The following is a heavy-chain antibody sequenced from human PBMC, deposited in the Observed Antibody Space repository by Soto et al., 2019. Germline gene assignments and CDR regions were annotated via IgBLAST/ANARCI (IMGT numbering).Heavy chain of an antibody. Sequence: GGSLRLSCAASGFTFSNYAMSWVRQAPGKGLEWVSPISASGGSTYYADSVKGRFTISRDNSKNTLYLQMNSLRAEDTAVYYCAKNIVVVPAAPQGAFDIWGQGTMVTVSS. V-gene: IGHV3-23*01. J-gene: IGHJ3*02. CDR3: AKNIVVVPAAPQGAFDI. CDR2: ISASGGST. D-gene: IGHD2-2*01. CDR1: GFTFSNYA.